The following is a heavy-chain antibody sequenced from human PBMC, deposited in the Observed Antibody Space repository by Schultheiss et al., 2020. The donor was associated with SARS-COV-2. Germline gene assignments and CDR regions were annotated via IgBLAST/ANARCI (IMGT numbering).Heavy chain of an antibody. J-gene: IGHJ6*03. CDR3: ARDGGSGSYYNVYYYMDV. CDR2: INWNGGST. V-gene: IGHV3-20*04. D-gene: IGHD3-10*01. Sequence: GGSLRLSCAASGFTFDDYGMSWVRQAPGKGLEWVSGINWNGGSTGYADSVKGRFTISRDNSKNTLYLQMNSLRAEDTAVYYCARDGGSGSYYNVYYYMDVWGKGTTVTVSS. CDR1: GFTFDDYG.